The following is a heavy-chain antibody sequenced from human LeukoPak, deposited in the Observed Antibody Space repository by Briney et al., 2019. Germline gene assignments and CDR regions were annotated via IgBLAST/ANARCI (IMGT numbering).Heavy chain of an antibody. CDR1: GYTFTSYY. CDR3: AREMTKTPLIDPLDI. D-gene: IGHD2-8*01. Sequence: GASVKVSCKASGYTFTSYYMHWVRQAPGQGLEWMGIINPSGGSTSYAQKFQGRVTMTRDNSINTAYMELSSLRSEDTAVYYCAREMTKTPLIDPLDIWGQGTMVTVSS. V-gene: IGHV1-46*01. J-gene: IGHJ3*02. CDR2: INPSGGST.